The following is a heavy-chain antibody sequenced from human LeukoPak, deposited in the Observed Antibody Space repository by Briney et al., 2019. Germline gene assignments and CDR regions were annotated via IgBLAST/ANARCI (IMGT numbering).Heavy chain of an antibody. V-gene: IGHV3-21*04. CDR2: ISSSSYI. CDR1: GFTFSSYS. Sequence: GGSLRLSCAASGFTFSSYSMNWVRQAPGKGLEWVSSISSSSYIYYADSVKGRFTISRDNAKNSLYLQMNSLRVEDTALYYCARAQTYGDSRLLLDFWGQGTLVTVSS. J-gene: IGHJ4*02. D-gene: IGHD4-17*01. CDR3: ARAQTYGDSRLLLDF.